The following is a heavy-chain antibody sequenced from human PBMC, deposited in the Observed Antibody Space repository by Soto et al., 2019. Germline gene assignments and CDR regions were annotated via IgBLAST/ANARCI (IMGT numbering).Heavy chain of an antibody. CDR1: GYTFTGYY. CDR3: ARAVGYCSSTSCYLGGYYYYGMDV. D-gene: IGHD2-2*01. CDR2: INPNSGGT. Sequence: AASVKVSCKASGYTFTGYYMHWVRQAPGQGLEWMGWINPNSGGTNYAQKFQGRVTMTRDTSISTAYMELSRLRSDDTAVYYCARAVGYCSSTSCYLGGYYYYGMDVWGQGTTVTVSS. V-gene: IGHV1-2*02. J-gene: IGHJ6*02.